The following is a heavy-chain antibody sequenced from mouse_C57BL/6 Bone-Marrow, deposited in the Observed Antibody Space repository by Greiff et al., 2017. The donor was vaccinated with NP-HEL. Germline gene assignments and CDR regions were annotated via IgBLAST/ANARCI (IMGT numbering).Heavy chain of an antibody. CDR3: ARGGIVPFAY. V-gene: IGHV1-81*01. Sequence: VQLQQSGAELARPGASVKLSCKASGYTFTSYGISWVKQRTGQGLEWIGEIYPRSGNTYYNEKFKGKATLTADKSSSTAYMELRSLTSEDSAVYFCARGGIVPFAYWGQGTLVTVSA. CDR1: GYTFTSYG. J-gene: IGHJ3*01. CDR2: IYPRSGNT. D-gene: IGHD2-5*01.